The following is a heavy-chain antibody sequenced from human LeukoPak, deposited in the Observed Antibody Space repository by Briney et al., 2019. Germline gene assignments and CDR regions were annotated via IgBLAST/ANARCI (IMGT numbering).Heavy chain of an antibody. CDR2: IYPGDSDT. Sequence: SGESLKISCKGSGCSFTSYWIGWVRQMPGKGLEWMGIIYPGDSDTRYSPSFQGQVTISADKSISTAYLQWSSLKASDTAMYYCARLATKPGIAAAGYYFDYWGQGTLVTVSS. D-gene: IGHD6-13*01. J-gene: IGHJ4*02. CDR3: ARLATKPGIAAAGYYFDY. V-gene: IGHV5-51*01. CDR1: GCSFTSYW.